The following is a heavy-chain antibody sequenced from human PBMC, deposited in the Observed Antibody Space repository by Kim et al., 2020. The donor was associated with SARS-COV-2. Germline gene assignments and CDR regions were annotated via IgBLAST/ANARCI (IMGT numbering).Heavy chain of an antibody. CDR3: ARAALGSYALDV. J-gene: IGHJ6*02. Sequence: SETLSLTCIVSGASVDSHSYSWTWIRQPPGKGLEWIGYIHISRGTNYNPSLNSRVTMSLDTSRDQFSLMLTSVTAADSAVYFCARAALGSYALDVWGQGTTAIVSS. D-gene: IGHD2-15*01. CDR1: GASVDSHSYS. CDR2: IHISRGT. V-gene: IGHV4-61*01.